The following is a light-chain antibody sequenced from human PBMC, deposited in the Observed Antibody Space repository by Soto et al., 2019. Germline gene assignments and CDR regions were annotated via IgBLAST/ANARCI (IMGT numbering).Light chain of an antibody. Sequence: DIHLTQSPSSLSASVGDRVTITCRASQAITNNLAWYQQKPGNPPKLLIYEESTLHSGVPSRLSGRKAGTQLILTIDSMKNEDFETYYCQQVKSYTRTFGGGTKVDIK. CDR1: QAITNN. J-gene: IGKJ4*01. CDR3: QQVKSYTRT. CDR2: EES. V-gene: IGKV1-9*01.